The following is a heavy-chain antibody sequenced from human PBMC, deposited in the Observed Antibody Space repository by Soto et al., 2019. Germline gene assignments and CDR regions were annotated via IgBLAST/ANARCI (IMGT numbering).Heavy chain of an antibody. CDR1: SGSISSSNW. CDR2: IYHSGST. D-gene: IGHD4-4*01. V-gene: IGHV4-4*02. CDR3: ARDVMTTVTTAWFDP. Sequence: SETLSLTCAVSSGSISSSNWWSWVRQPPGKGLEWIGEIYHSGSTNYNPSLKSRVTISVDKSKNQFSLKLSSLRSEDTAVYYCARDVMTTVTTAWFDPWGQGTLVTVSS. J-gene: IGHJ5*02.